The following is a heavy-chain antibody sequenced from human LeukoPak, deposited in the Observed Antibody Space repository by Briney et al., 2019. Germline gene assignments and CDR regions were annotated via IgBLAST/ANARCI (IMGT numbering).Heavy chain of an antibody. CDR2: ISGDGTRT. Sequence: GGSLSLSCAASGFSFSSYAMTWARQAPAKGLEWVSAISGDGTRTYYADSVKGRFTISRDNSKNTLYLEMSSLRVEDTAIYYCAKWPEGAMDYFDYWGQGTLVTVSS. J-gene: IGHJ4*02. CDR3: AKWPEGAMDYFDY. V-gene: IGHV3-23*01. CDR1: GFSFSSYA. D-gene: IGHD3-16*01.